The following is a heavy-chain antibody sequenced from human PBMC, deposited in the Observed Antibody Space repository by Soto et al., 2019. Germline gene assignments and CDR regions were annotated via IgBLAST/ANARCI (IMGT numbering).Heavy chain of an antibody. Sequence: LRLSCAASGFTFSSYAMSWVRRAPGKGLEWVSAISGSGGSTYYADSVKGRFTISRDNSKNTLYLQMNSLRAEDTAVYYCAKSDGTAVNIILTGYHLTGGQGTLVTVSS. CDR3: AKSDGTAVNIILTGYHLT. D-gene: IGHD3-9*01. J-gene: IGHJ1*01. V-gene: IGHV3-23*01. CDR2: ISGSGGST. CDR1: GFTFSSYA.